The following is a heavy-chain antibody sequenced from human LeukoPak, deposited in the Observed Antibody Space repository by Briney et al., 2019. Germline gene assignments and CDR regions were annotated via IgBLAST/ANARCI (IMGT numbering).Heavy chain of an antibody. CDR3: ARDRSQRAYSYGPDGE. CDR2: TTGSGGRT. V-gene: IGHV3-23*01. Sequence: PTGGSLRLSCAVSGFTFSNYVMRWVRQAPGKGLEWVSATTGSGGRTYYADSVKGRFTISRDNSKNTLFLQMNSLRAEDTAVYYCARDRSQRAYSYGPDGEWGQGTLVTVSS. J-gene: IGHJ4*02. D-gene: IGHD5-18*01. CDR1: GFTFSNYV.